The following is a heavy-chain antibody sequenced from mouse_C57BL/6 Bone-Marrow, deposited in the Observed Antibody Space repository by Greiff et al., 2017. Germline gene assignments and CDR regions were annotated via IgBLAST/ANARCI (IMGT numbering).Heavy chain of an antibody. D-gene: IGHD1-1*01. CDR1: GYTFTDYE. CDR3: TREYYGSSYRFAY. V-gene: IGHV1-15*01. J-gene: IGHJ3*01. CDR2: IDPETGGT. Sequence: VQLQQSGAELVRPGASVTLSCKASGYTFTDYEMHWVKQTPVHGLEWIGAIDPETGGTAYNQKFKGKAILTADKSSSTAYMELRSLTSEDSAVYYCTREYYGSSYRFAYWGQGTLVTVSA.